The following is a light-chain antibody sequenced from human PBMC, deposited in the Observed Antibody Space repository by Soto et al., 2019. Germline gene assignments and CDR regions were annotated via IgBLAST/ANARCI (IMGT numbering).Light chain of an antibody. Sequence: EIVLAQSPATLSLSPGDRATLSCRASRSVGDYLAWYQQKPGQPPRLLIYDASNRATGIPSMFSGSGSGTDFTLTISSLEPEDFAVYYCQQRSDWPLTFGGGTKVEIK. CDR2: DAS. V-gene: IGKV3-11*01. CDR3: QQRSDWPLT. CDR1: RSVGDY. J-gene: IGKJ4*01.